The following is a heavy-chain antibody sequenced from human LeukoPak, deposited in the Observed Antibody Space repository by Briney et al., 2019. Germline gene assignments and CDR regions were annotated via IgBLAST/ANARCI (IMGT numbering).Heavy chain of an antibody. J-gene: IGHJ6*04. CDR2: ISYDGSNK. CDR3: AKGGSGSRGDIMDV. D-gene: IGHD3-10*01. V-gene: IGHV3-30*18. CDR1: GFTFSSYG. Sequence: GSLRLSCAASGFTFSSYGMHWVRQAPGKGLEWVAVISYDGSNKYYADSVKGRFTISRDNSKNTLYLQMNSLRAEDTAVYYCAKGGSGSRGDIMDVWGKGTTVTVSS.